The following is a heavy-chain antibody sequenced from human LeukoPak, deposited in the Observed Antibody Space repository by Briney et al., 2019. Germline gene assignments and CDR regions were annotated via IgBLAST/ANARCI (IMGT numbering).Heavy chain of an antibody. CDR1: GYTLTELS. D-gene: IGHD2-15*01. CDR3: ARGALGYCSGGSCLTHYNWFDP. J-gene: IGHJ5*02. Sequence: ASVKVSCKVSGYTLTELSMHWVRQAPGKGLEWMGWINTNTGNPTYAQGFTGRFVFSLDTSVSTAYLQISSLKAEDTAVYYCARGALGYCSGGSCLTHYNWFDPWGQGTLVTVSS. CDR2: INTNTGNP. V-gene: IGHV7-4-1*02.